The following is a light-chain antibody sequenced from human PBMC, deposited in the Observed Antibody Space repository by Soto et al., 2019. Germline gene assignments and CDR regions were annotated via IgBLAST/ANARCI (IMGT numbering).Light chain of an antibody. Sequence: QSALTQPRSVSGSPGQSVTISCTGTSSDVGGYNYVSWYQQHPGKPPKLIIYDVSKRPSGVPDRFSGSKSGNTASLTISGLQAEDEADYYCCSSAGTYTSVFGGGTKLTVL. J-gene: IGLJ3*02. CDR1: SSDVGGYNY. V-gene: IGLV2-11*01. CDR2: DVS. CDR3: CSSAGTYTSV.